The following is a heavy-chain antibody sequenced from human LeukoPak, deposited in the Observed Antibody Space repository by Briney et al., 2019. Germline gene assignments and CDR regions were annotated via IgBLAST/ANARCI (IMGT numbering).Heavy chain of an antibody. D-gene: IGHD5-12*01. CDR1: GFTVSRNY. V-gene: IGHV3-53*01. J-gene: IGHJ4*02. Sequence: GGSLRLSCAASGFTVSRNYMSWVRQTPGKGLEWISVIYSDGRTYYEDSVKGRFTISRDNSKNTLHLQMNSLRAEDTAVYYCARDSGYDLRPTLDYWGQGTLVTVSS. CDR3: ARDSGYDLRPTLDY. CDR2: IYSDGRT.